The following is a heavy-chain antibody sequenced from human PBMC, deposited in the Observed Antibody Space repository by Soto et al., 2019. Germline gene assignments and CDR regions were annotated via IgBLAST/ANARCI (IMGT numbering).Heavy chain of an antibody. CDR2: IKSKTDGGTT. CDR3: TTDRDYDESWFDP. Sequence: GGSLRLSCAASGFTFSNAWMSWVRQAPGKGLEWVGRIKSKTDGGTTDYAAPVKGRFTISRDDSKNTLYLQMNSLKTEDTAVYYCTTDRDYDESWFDPWGQGTLVTVSS. V-gene: IGHV3-15*01. CDR1: GFTFSNAW. D-gene: IGHD3-3*01. J-gene: IGHJ5*02.